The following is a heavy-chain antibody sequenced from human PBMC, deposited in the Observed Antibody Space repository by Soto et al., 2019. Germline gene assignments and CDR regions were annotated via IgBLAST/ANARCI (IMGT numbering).Heavy chain of an antibody. J-gene: IGHJ4*02. Sequence: GXSRRLSCAASGFTFSSLWMSWVRQAPGKGXKWVAXITQDGTEKYXXDSVKGRXXISRENARNSLYLQMNTLRAEDTAVYYCARGHYWGQGTLVTVYS. CDR1: GFTFSSLW. V-gene: IGHV3-7*01. CDR3: ARGHY. CDR2: ITQDGTEK.